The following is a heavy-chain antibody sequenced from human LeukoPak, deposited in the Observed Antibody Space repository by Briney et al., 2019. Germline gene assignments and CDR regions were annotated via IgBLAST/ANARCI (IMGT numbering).Heavy chain of an antibody. V-gene: IGHV4-34*01. CDR2: INHSGST. J-gene: IGHJ4*02. CDR3: ARPIDCSATTCSSPFDY. Sequence: PSETLSLTCAVYGGSFRGYYWSWIRQPPGKALEWIGEINHSGSTNHNPSLKSRVTISIETSKNQFSLKLRSVTAADTAVYYCARPIDCSATTCSSPFDYWGQGSLVTVSA. D-gene: IGHD2-2*01. CDR1: GGSFRGYY.